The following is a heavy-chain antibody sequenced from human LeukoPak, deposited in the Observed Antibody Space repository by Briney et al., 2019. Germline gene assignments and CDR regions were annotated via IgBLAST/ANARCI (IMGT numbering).Heavy chain of an antibody. CDR3: ASVPPRDFWSGYYHY. D-gene: IGHD3-3*01. Sequence: SVKVSCKASGGTFSSYAISWVRQAPGQGLEWMGGIIPIFGTANYAQKFQGRVTITTDESTSTAYMELSSLRSEDTAVYHCASVPPRDFWSGYYHYWGQGTLVTVSS. V-gene: IGHV1-69*05. J-gene: IGHJ4*02. CDR1: GGTFSSYA. CDR2: IIPIFGTA.